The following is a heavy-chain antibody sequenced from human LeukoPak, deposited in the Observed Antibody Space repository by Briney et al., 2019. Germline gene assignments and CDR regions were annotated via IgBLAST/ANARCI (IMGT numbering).Heavy chain of an antibody. J-gene: IGHJ5*02. CDR3: ARGVGYCSGGSRYSYWFDP. CDR1: GGSFSGYY. Sequence: SETLSLTCAVYGGSFSGYYWSWIRQPPGKGLEWIGEINHSGSTNYNPSLKSRVTISVGTSKNQFSLKLSSVTAADTAVYYCARGVGYCSGGSRYSYWFDPWGQGTLVTVSS. CDR2: INHSGST. D-gene: IGHD2-15*01. V-gene: IGHV4-34*01.